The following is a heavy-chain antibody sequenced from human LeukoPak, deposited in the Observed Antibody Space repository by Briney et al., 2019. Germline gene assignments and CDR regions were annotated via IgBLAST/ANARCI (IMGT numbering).Heavy chain of an antibody. Sequence: GESLKISCKGSGYSFTSYWIGWVRQMPGKGLEWMGIIYPGDSDTRYSPSFQGQVTISADKFISTAYLQWSSLKASDTAMYYCARGGVGYFDWLLSLYYWGQGTLVTVSS. CDR2: IYPGDSDT. J-gene: IGHJ4*02. V-gene: IGHV5-51*01. CDR3: ARGGVGYFDWLLSLYY. CDR1: GYSFTSYW. D-gene: IGHD3-9*01.